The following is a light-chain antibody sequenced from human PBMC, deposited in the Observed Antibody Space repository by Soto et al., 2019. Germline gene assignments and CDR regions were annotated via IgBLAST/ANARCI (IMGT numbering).Light chain of an antibody. Sequence: QSALTQPRSVSGSLGQSVTISCTGTSSDVGTYNYVSWYQQHPGKAPKVMIYDVSERPSGFPDRFSGSKSGNTASLTISGLQAEDEADYYCCSYAGSPRYVLGTGTKVTVL. J-gene: IGLJ1*01. V-gene: IGLV2-11*01. CDR2: DVS. CDR3: CSYAGSPRYV. CDR1: SSDVGTYNY.